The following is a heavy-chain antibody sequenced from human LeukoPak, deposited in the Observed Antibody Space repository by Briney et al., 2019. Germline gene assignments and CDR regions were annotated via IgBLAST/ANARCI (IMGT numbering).Heavy chain of an antibody. Sequence: SQTLSLTCTVSGGSVSSRPHFWAWIRQTPGKGLEWIGTIYYTGSANYNPSLKSRVTMSVDTSKDHFSLNLSSVTATDTAVYFCVRLLGGYFAGNTFDIWGQGTVVSVSS. D-gene: IGHD3-9*01. CDR2: IYYTGSA. CDR1: GGSVSSRPHF. CDR3: VRLLGGYFAGNTFDI. V-gene: IGHV4-39*02. J-gene: IGHJ3*02.